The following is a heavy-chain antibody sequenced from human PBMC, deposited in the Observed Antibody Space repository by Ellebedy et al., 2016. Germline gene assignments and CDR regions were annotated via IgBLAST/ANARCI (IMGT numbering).Heavy chain of an antibody. J-gene: IGHJ4*02. Sequence: GESLKISXAASGFTFSSYWMSWVRQAPGKGLEWVSYISSSSSTIYYADSVKGRFTISRDNAKNSLYLQMNSLRAEDTAVYYCARDQLRDEVGATVDYWGQGTLVTVSS. CDR2: ISSSSSTI. CDR3: ARDQLRDEVGATVDY. CDR1: GFTFSSYW. D-gene: IGHD1-26*01. V-gene: IGHV3-48*04.